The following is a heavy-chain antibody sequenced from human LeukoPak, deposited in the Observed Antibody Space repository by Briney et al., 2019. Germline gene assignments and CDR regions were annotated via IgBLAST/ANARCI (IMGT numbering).Heavy chain of an antibody. J-gene: IGHJ4*02. V-gene: IGHV3-74*01. CDR2: ISSDGSST. Sequence: GGSLRLSCAASGFTFSNYWMHWVRQAPGKGLVWVSRISSDGSSTSYADSVKGRFTISRHNAKNTLFLQMSSLRVEDTAVYYCTRDLRYFDLDYWGQGSLVIVSS. D-gene: IGHD3-9*01. CDR3: TRDLRYFDLDY. CDR1: GFTFSNYW.